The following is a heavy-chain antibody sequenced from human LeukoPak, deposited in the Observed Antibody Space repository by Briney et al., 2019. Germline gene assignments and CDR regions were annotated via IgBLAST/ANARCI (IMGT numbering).Heavy chain of an antibody. Sequence: PGGSLRLSCAASGFTFSSYGMHWVRQAPGKGLEWVAFVHYGGSNKYYADSVKGRFTISRDNAKNSLYLQMNSLRAEDTAVYYCARDNWNFLQSFDYWGQGTLVTVSS. V-gene: IGHV3-30*02. CDR3: ARDNWNFLQSFDY. CDR1: GFTFSSYG. D-gene: IGHD1-1*01. CDR2: VHYGGSNK. J-gene: IGHJ4*02.